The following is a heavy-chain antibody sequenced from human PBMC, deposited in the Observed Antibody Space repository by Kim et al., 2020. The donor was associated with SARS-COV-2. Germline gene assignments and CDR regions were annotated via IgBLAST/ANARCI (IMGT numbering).Heavy chain of an antibody. J-gene: IGHJ6*02. V-gene: IGHV4-61*01. CDR2: IYYSGST. CDR1: GGSVSSSSYY. CDR3: ARINEWMVVAAIANYYYARDV. Sequence: SETLSLTCTVSGGSVSSSSYYWSWIRQPPGKGLEWIGYIYYSGSTTYNPSLKSRVTISIDTSRRQLSLKLSSVTAADTAVYYSARINEWMVVAAIANYYYARDVWGQGTTVTVSS. D-gene: IGHD2-15*01.